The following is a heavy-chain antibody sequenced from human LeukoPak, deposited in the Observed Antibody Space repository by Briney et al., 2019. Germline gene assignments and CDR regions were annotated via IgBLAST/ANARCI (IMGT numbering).Heavy chain of an antibody. CDR1: GGSISSYY. J-gene: IGHJ3*02. CDR2: IYYSGST. Sequence: SETLSLTCTVSGGSISSYYWSWIRQPLGKGLEWIGYIYYSGSTNYNPSLKSRVTISVDTSKNQFSLKLSSVTAADTAVYYCATNYYGDAFDIWGQGTMVTVSS. D-gene: IGHD3-10*01. V-gene: IGHV4-59*01. CDR3: ATNYYGDAFDI.